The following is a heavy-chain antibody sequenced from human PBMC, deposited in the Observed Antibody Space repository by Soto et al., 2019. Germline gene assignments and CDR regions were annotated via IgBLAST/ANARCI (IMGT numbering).Heavy chain of an antibody. Sequence: PSETLSLTCTVSGGSISSSDYYWGWIRQPPGKGLEWIGSIYYSGKTLYNPSLQSRVTISVDTSKNQFTLNLRSLTAADTAVYYCVRRYGLGSPNCFDPWGQGTLVTVSS. D-gene: IGHD3-10*01. CDR2: IYYSGKT. CDR1: GGSISSSDYY. J-gene: IGHJ5*02. CDR3: VRRYGLGSPNCFDP. V-gene: IGHV4-39*01.